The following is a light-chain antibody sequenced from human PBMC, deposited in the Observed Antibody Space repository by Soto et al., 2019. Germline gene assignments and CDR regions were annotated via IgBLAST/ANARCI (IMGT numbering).Light chain of an antibody. J-gene: IGKJ1*01. CDR2: GAS. Sequence: EIVLTQSPATLSVYTGERATLSCRASQSVNSNLSWYQHKPGQAPRLLIYGASTRATDIPARFSGSGSETDFTLTISSLQSEDFAVYFCQQYDSWPPPWTFGQGTKVDNK. V-gene: IGKV3-15*01. CDR1: QSVNSN. CDR3: QQYDSWPPPWT.